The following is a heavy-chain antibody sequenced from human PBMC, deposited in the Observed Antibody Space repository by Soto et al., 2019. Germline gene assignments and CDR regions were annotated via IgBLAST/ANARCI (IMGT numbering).Heavy chain of an antibody. D-gene: IGHD3-10*01. V-gene: IGHV6-1*01. J-gene: IGHJ5*02. Sequence: SQTLSLTCAISGDSISSNSVAWNWIRQSPSRGLEWLGRTYYRSKWYNDYAGSVKSRITINPDTSKNQFSLQLNSVTPEDTAVYYCARENYYGSGSYHNWFGPWGQGTLVTVSS. CDR3: ARENYYGSGSYHNWFGP. CDR2: TYYRSKWYN. CDR1: GDSISSNSVA.